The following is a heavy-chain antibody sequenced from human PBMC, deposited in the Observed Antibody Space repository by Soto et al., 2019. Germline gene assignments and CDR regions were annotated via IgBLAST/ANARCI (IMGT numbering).Heavy chain of an antibody. CDR3: ARFTGFWSAIDY. Sequence: SGGSLRLSCAASGFTFSSYWMHWVRQAPGKGLVWVSHIHGDGSTTSYAGSVKGRFTISRDNAKNVLYLQMNSLIAEDTAVYYCARFTGFWSAIDYWGLGTLVTVSS. CDR1: GFTFSSYW. D-gene: IGHD3-3*01. V-gene: IGHV3-74*01. CDR2: IHGDGSTT. J-gene: IGHJ4*02.